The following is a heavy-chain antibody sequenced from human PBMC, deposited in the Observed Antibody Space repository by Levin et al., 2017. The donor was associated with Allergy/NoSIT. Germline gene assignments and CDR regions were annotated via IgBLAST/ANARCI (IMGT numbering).Heavy chain of an antibody. CDR3: ASKTVNGDFDY. V-gene: IGHV3-21*01. CDR2: ISTSSNYI. J-gene: IGHJ4*02. Sequence: MSGGSLRLSCAASGFTFSSYGMNWVRQAPGKGLEWISSISTSSNYIHYADSVKGRFTISRDNAKNSLYLQMNSLRAEDTAVYYCASKTVNGDFDYWGQGTLVTVSS. D-gene: IGHD4-17*01. CDR1: GFTFSSYG.